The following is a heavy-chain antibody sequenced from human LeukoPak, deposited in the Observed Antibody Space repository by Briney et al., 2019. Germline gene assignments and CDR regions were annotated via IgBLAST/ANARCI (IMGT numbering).Heavy chain of an antibody. V-gene: IGHV4-30-4*08. Sequence: SQTLSLTCTVSGASISSGDYYWSWIRQPPGKGLEWIGYIYYSGSTYYNPSLKSRVTISVDTSKNQFSLKLSSVTAADTAVYYCARVRFQGYYYYYYMDVWGKGTTVTVSS. CDR2: IYYSGST. CDR3: ARVRFQGYYYYYYMDV. J-gene: IGHJ6*03. CDR1: GASISSGDYY. D-gene: IGHD3-3*01.